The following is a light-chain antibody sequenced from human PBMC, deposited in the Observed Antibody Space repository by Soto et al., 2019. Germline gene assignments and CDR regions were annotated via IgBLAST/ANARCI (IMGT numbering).Light chain of an antibody. V-gene: IGLV2-18*02. Sequence: QSALTQPPSVSGSPGQSVTISCSGSSRDIGSHNSVSWYKQAPGTPPKLIISDVSGRPSGVPDRLSESKSGTTASLTISGLQPEDEGDYCSSYISSATSHVFGTGTKLTVL. CDR3: SSYISSATSHV. CDR1: SRDIGSHNS. CDR2: DVS. J-gene: IGLJ1*01.